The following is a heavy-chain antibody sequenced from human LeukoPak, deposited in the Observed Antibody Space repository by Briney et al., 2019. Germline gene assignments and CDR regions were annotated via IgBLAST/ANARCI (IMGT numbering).Heavy chain of an antibody. J-gene: IGHJ5*02. CDR2: ISSSSSYI. Sequence: GGSLRLSCAGSGFTFSSYSMNWVRQAPGKGLEWVSSISSSSSYIYYADSVKGRFTISRDNARNSLYLQMNSLRAEDTAVYYCAKLTNSWFDPWGQGTLVAVSS. V-gene: IGHV3-21*01. CDR3: AKLTNSWFDP. D-gene: IGHD2-2*01. CDR1: GFTFSSYS.